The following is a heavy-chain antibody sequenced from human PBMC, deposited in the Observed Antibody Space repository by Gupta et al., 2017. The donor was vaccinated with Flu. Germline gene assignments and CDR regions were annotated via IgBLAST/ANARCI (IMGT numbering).Heavy chain of an antibody. CDR1: SLNSGSYF. CDR3: ARRGAYFFDY. J-gene: IGHJ4*02. CDR2: VYFSGNT. D-gene: IGHD3-16*01. V-gene: IGHV4-31*02. Sequence: SLNSGSYFWSWIRQHPGKGLEWIGYVYFSGNTDYNPSLQSRVSISVDTSKNQFCLEVGSVTAAETAVYYCARRGAYFFDYWGQGTLVSVSS.